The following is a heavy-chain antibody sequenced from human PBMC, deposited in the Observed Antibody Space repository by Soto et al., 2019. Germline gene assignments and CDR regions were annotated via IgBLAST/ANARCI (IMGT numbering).Heavy chain of an antibody. CDR3: ARSGSGIAVAGFNY. CDR1: GGSFSGYY. CDR2: INHSGST. Sequence: QVQLQQWGAGLLKPSETLSLTCAVYGGSFSGYYWSWIRQPPGKGLEWIGEINHSGSTNYNPSLKSRVTISVDTSKNQFSLKLSSVTAADTAVYYCARSGSGIAVAGFNYWGQGTLVTVSS. V-gene: IGHV4-34*01. J-gene: IGHJ4*02. D-gene: IGHD6-19*01.